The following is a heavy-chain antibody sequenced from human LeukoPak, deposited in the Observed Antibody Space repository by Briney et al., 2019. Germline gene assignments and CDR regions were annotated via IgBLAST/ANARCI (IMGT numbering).Heavy chain of an antibody. D-gene: IGHD5-18*01. CDR1: GFTFSSYG. CDR2: IRYDGSNK. V-gene: IGHV3-30*02. CDR3: AKGKDTAMAP. J-gene: IGHJ5*02. Sequence: GGSLRLSCAASGFTFSSYGMHWVRQAPGKGLEWVAFIRYDGSNKYHADSVKGRFTISRDNSKNTLYLQMNSLRAEDTAVYYCAKGKDTAMAPWGQGTLVTVSS.